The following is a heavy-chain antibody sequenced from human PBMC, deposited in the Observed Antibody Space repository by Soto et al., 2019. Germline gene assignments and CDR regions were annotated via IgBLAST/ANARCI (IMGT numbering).Heavy chain of an antibody. CDR1: GFTFSSYA. CDR2: ISGSGGST. V-gene: IGHV3-23*01. CDR3: AKWGRYYYYGMDV. J-gene: IGHJ6*02. Sequence: GGSLRLSFAASGFTFSSYAMSWVRQAPGKGLEWVSAISGSGGSTYYADSVKGRFTISRDNSKNTLYLQMNSLRAEDTAVYYCAKWGRYYYYGMDVWGQGTTVTVSS. D-gene: IGHD3-16*01.